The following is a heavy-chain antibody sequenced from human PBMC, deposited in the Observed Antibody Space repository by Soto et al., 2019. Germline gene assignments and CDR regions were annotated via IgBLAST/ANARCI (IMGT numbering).Heavy chain of an antibody. CDR1: GFTFSSYA. V-gene: IGHV3-7*01. Sequence: GGSLRLSCAASGFTFSSYAMHWVRQAPGKGLEWVAYIKPDGSATYYVDSVKGRFTISRDNAKNSLYLQMNSLRAEDTAVYYCAKRTIFGVVITQTQQNWFDPWGQGTLVTVSS. CDR2: IKPDGSAT. CDR3: AKRTIFGVVITQTQQNWFDP. D-gene: IGHD3-3*01. J-gene: IGHJ5*02.